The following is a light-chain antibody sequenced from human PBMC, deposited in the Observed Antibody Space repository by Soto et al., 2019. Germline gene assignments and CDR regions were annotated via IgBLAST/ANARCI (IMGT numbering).Light chain of an antibody. V-gene: IGKV3-20*01. Sequence: EIVLTQSPDTLSLSPGERATLSCWASQSLSSNYLAWYQQKPGQAPRLLISGSSIRATGIPARFSGSGSGTNFTLTISSLEPEDFAVFYCQQYGSSPFTFGPGTKVDI. J-gene: IGKJ3*01. CDR1: QSLSSNY. CDR2: GSS. CDR3: QQYGSSPFT.